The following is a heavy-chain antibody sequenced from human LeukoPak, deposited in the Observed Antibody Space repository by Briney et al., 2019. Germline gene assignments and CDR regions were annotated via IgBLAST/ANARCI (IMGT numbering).Heavy chain of an antibody. CDR3: ARGWLAETMVVTPYNY. Sequence: ASVEVSCKASGGTFSSHTINWVRQAPGQGLEWMGGIIPIFGTANYAQKFQGRVTITAVESTSTAYMEVSSLRSEDTAVYYCARGWLAETMVVTPYNYWGQGTLVTVSS. J-gene: IGHJ4*02. CDR2: IIPIFGTA. V-gene: IGHV1-69*13. CDR1: GGTFSSHT. D-gene: IGHD4-23*01.